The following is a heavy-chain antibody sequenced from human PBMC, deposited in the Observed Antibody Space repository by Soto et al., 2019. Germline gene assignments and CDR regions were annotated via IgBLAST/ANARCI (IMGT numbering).Heavy chain of an antibody. D-gene: IGHD1-26*01. Sequence: SETLSLTCTVSGGSISRNNHYWGWIRQSPGKGLEWIGSIPFSGSTNYNPSLKSRVTISVDTSKNQFSLKLSSVTAADTAVYYCARFLRYRGTRRDYYMDVWGKGTTVTVSS. J-gene: IGHJ6*03. V-gene: IGHV4-39*07. CDR2: IPFSGST. CDR1: GGSISRNNHY. CDR3: ARFLRYRGTRRDYYMDV.